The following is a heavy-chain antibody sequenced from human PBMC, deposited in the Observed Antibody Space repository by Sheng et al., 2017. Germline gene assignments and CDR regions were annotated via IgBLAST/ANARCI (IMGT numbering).Heavy chain of an antibody. J-gene: IGHJ3*02. D-gene: IGHD3-22*01. V-gene: IGHV3-21*01. CDR2: ISSSSSYI. CDR1: GFTFSSYS. Sequence: EVQLVESGGGLVKPGGSLRLSCAASGFTFSSYSMNWVRQAPGKGLEWVSSISSSSSYIYYADSVKGRFTISRDNAKNSLYLQMNSLRAEDTAVYYCARDYVRNRGYYYLDAFDIWGQGTMVTVSS. CDR3: ARDYVRNRGYYYLDAFDI.